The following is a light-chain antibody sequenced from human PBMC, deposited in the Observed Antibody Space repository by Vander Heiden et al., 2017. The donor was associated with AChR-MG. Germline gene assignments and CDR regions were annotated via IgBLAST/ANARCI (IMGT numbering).Light chain of an antibody. Sequence: DIVMTPTPLPPSFIPGQPASIPCKSSQSLLHNDGKNYLYWYLQKSGQSPQLLIYEVSNRFSGVPDRFSRSGSGTDFTLKISRVDAEDVGVYYCRESIQLPLTFGGGTKVEIK. CDR3: RESIQLPLT. CDR2: EVS. CDR1: QSLLHNDGKNY. V-gene: IGKV2D-29*02. J-gene: IGKJ4*01.